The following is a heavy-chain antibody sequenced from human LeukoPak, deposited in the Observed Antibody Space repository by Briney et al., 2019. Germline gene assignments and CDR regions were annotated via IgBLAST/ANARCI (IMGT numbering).Heavy chain of an antibody. CDR2: ITPYNGNT. V-gene: IGHV1-18*04. CDR1: GCTFTSYG. CDR3: ARWYCSSTSCYAGAFDI. J-gene: IGHJ3*02. Sequence: GASVKVSCKASGCTFTSYGITWVRQAPGQGLEWMGWITPYNGNTNYAQNLQGRVTMTTDTSTSTAYVELRSLRSDDTAVYYCARWYCSSTSCYAGAFDIWGQGTMVTVSS. D-gene: IGHD2-2*01.